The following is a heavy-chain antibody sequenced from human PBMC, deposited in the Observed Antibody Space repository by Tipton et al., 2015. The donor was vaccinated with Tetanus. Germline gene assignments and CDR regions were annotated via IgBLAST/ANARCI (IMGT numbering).Heavy chain of an antibody. CDR1: GYTFDTYW. D-gene: IGHD6-19*01. CDR2: IYPGDSDT. V-gene: IGHV5-51*01. Sequence: QSGPEVKKPGESLRISCKCSGYTFDTYWIAWARQMPGKGLEWMGIIYPGDSDTRYSPSFQGQVTISADKSISTAYLQWSSLKASDTAMYYCARWVPGIVVAGGYYLDYWGQGTLVTVSS. J-gene: IGHJ4*02. CDR3: ARWVPGIVVAGGYYLDY.